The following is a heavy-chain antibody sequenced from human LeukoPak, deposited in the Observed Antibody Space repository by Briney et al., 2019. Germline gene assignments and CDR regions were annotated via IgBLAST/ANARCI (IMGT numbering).Heavy chain of an antibody. J-gene: IGHJ6*02. D-gene: IGHD2-2*01. Sequence: PSETLSLTCAVYGGSFSGYYWSWIRQPPGKGLEWIGEINHSGSTNYNPSLKSRVTISVDTSKNQFSLKLSSVTAADTAVYYCARGIVVVPAATYYYYGMDVWGQGTTVTVSS. CDR2: INHSGST. CDR3: ARGIVVVPAATYYYYGMDV. V-gene: IGHV4-34*01. CDR1: GGSFSGYY.